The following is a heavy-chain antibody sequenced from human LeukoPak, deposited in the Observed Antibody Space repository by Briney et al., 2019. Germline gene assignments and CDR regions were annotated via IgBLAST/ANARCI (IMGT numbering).Heavy chain of an antibody. V-gene: IGHV1-18*01. CDR1: GYTFTSYG. J-gene: IGHJ4*02. D-gene: IGHD3-10*01. Sequence: ASVKVSCKASGYTFTSYGISWVRQAPGQGLEWMGWISAYNGNTNYAQKLQGRVTMTTDTSTSTAYMELRSLRSDDTAVYYCARDVRPTGSTVAPAYWGQGTLVTVSS. CDR3: ARDVRPTGSTVAPAY. CDR2: ISAYNGNT.